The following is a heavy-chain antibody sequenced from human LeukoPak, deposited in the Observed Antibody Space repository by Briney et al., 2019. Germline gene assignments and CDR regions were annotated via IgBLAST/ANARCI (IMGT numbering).Heavy chain of an antibody. CDR3: ARGNILSGYCFDF. D-gene: IGHD3-9*01. Sequence: SETLSLTCAVYGGSITGYYWSWIRQPPGKGLEWVGEIHYTGATSYNPSLKSRATISIDTSKNQVSLKLSSVTAADTAVYYCARGNILSGYCFDFWGQGALVTVSS. V-gene: IGHV4-34*01. CDR1: GGSITGYY. CDR2: IHYTGAT. J-gene: IGHJ4*02.